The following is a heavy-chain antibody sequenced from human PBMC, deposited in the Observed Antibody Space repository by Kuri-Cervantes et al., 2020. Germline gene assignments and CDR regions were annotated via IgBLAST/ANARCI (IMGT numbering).Heavy chain of an antibody. Sequence: GGSLRLSCAASGFTFSSYSMNWVRQAPGKGLEWVSSISSSSSYIYYADSVKGRFTISRDNAKNSLYLQMNSLRAEDTAVYYCAKEGHTGGDYGDNAGSWGQGTLVTVSS. D-gene: IGHD4-17*01. CDR1: GFTFSSYS. V-gene: IGHV3-21*01. CDR3: AKEGHTGGDYGDNAGS. CDR2: ISSSSSYI. J-gene: IGHJ5*02.